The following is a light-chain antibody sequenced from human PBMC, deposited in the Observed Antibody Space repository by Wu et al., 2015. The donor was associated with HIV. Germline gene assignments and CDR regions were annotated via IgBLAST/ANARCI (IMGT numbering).Light chain of an antibody. Sequence: EVVLTQSPGTLPLSPGERATLSCRASQSVSSNYLAWYQQKPGQPPRLLIYGASSRATAIPDRFSGSGSGTDFTLTISRLEPEDFAIYYCQQYGFSSWTFGQRDQRGNQT. V-gene: IGKV3-20*01. CDR3: QQYGFSSWT. CDR1: QSVSSNY. CDR2: GAS. J-gene: IGKJ1*01.